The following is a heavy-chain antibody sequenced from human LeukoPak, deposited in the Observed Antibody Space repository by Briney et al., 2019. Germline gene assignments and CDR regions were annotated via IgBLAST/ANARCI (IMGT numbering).Heavy chain of an antibody. V-gene: IGHV3-23*01. CDR3: AKEQTSSGYFDY. J-gene: IGHJ4*02. D-gene: IGHD3-10*01. Sequence: GGSLRLSCAASGFTFNNYAMSWVRQAPGKGLEWVAAISGNGGRTYYRDSVKGRFTISRDNPKNTLYLLMNSLSAEDTALYYCAKEQTSSGYFDYWGQGTLVTVSS. CDR1: GFTFNNYA. CDR2: ISGNGGRT.